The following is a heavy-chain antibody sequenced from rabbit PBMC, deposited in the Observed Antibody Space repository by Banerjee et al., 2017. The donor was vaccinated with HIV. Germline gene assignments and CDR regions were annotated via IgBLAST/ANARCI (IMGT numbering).Heavy chain of an antibody. J-gene: IGHJ4*01. V-gene: IGHV1S40*01. CDR2: IYAGSGST. Sequence: QSLEEYGGDLVKHGASLPPTCTDSGFSLTRSHYMCWVRQAPGKGLEWIACIYAGSGSTYYASWAKDRFTISKTSSTTVTLQMTSLTAADTATYFCARSATTDIAFKLWGQGTLVTVS. D-gene: IGHD5-1*01. CDR3: ARSATTDIAFKL. CDR1: GFSLTRSHY.